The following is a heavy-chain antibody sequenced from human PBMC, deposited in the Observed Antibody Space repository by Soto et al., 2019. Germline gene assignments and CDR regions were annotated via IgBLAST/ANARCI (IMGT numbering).Heavy chain of an antibody. J-gene: IGHJ5*02. V-gene: IGHV5-51*01. CDR3: ARKGKNSDGQYWFDP. CDR1: GYSFTSYW. D-gene: IGHD2-21*01. CDR2: IYPGDSDT. Sequence: LGESLKISCKGSGYSFTSYWIGWVRQMPGKGLEWMGIIYPGDSDTRYSPSFQGQVTISADKSISTAYLQWSSLKASDTAMYYCARKGKNSDGQYWFDPWGQGTLVTVSS.